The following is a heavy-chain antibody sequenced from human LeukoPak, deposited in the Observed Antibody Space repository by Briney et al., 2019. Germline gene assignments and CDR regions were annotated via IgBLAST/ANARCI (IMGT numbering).Heavy chain of an antibody. V-gene: IGHV4-39*01. Sequence: ASETLSLTCTVSGGSTSSSSYYWGWIRQPPGKGLEWIGSIYYSGSTYYNPSLKSRVTISVDTSKNQFSLKLSSATAADTAVYYCARQFGYWGQGTLVTVSS. CDR1: GGSTSSSSYY. CDR3: ARQFGY. J-gene: IGHJ4*02. CDR2: IYYSGST.